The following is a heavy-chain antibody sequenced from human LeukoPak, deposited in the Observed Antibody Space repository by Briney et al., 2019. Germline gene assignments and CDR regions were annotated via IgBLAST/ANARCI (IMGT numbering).Heavy chain of an antibody. CDR1: GFTVITND. CDR3: ARPIIAVAGVFDY. V-gene: IGHV3-53*05. CDR2: LYSDGNT. Sequence: GGSLRLSCAASGFTVITNDMTWVRQAPGKGLEWVSVLYSDGNTKYADSVKGRFTISRDNSKNTLYLQMNSLRAEDTAVYYCARPIIAVAGVFDYWGQGTLVTVSS. D-gene: IGHD6-19*01. J-gene: IGHJ4*02.